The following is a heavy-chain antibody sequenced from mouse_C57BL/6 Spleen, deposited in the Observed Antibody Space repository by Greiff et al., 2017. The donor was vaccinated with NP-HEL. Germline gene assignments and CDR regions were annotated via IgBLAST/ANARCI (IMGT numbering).Heavy chain of an antibody. D-gene: IGHD1-1*01. Sequence: QVQLQQSGAELVKPGASVKLSCKASGYTFTSYWMHWVKQRPGQGLEWIGMIHPNSGSTNYNEKFKSKATLTVDKSSSTAYMQLSSLTSEDSAVYYCARGATVVAEYYAMDYWGQGTSVTVSS. CDR3: ARGATVVAEYYAMDY. CDR1: GYTFTSYW. J-gene: IGHJ4*01. V-gene: IGHV1-64*01. CDR2: IHPNSGST.